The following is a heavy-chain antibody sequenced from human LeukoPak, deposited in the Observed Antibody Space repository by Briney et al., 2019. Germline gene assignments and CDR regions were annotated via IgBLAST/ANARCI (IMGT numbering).Heavy chain of an antibody. J-gene: IGHJ4*02. Sequence: GESLKISCKGSAYSFYSYWSAWVRQMPGKGLEWMGIIYPGDSDTKYSPSFQGQVTISSDKSISTAYLQWNSLKAWDTAMYYCERLGHDYGDYWGQGTLVTVSS. CDR1: AYSFYSYW. CDR2: IYPGDSDT. V-gene: IGHV5-51*01. CDR3: ERLGHDYGDY.